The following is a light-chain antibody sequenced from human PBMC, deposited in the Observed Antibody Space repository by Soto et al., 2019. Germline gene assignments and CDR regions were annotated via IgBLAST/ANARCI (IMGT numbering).Light chain of an antibody. J-gene: IGKJ2*01. V-gene: IGKV3-15*01. CDR3: QQYNNWPYT. Sequence: EIVMTQSPATLSVSPGERATLSCRASQSVSSNLAWYQQKPGQAPRLLIYGASTRATGIPARFSGSGSGTEFTLTISSLQSGDFALYSCQQYNNWPYTFGKGTKLEIK. CDR1: QSVSSN. CDR2: GAS.